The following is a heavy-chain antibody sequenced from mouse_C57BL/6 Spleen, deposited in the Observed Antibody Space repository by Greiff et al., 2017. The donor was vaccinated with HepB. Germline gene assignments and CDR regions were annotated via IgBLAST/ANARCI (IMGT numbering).Heavy chain of an antibody. CDR2: IRLKSDNYAT. J-gene: IGHJ2*01. D-gene: IGHD1-1*01. V-gene: IGHV6-3*01. CDR3: TLYYYGSRDY. Sequence: EVKLVESGGGLVQPGGSMKLSCVASGFTFSNYWMNWVRQSPEKGLEWVAQIRLKSDNYATHYAESVKGRFTISRDDSKSSVYLQMNNLRAEDTGIYYCTLYYYGSRDYWGQGTTLTVSS. CDR1: GFTFSNYW.